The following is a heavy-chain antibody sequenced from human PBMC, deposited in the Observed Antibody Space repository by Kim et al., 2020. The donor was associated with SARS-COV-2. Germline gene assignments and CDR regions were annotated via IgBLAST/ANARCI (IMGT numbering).Heavy chain of an antibody. CDR1: GYTFTGYY. D-gene: IGHD3-10*01. V-gene: IGHV1-2*02. Sequence: ASVKVSCKASGYTFTGYYMHWVRQAPGQGLEWMGWINPNSGGTNYAQKFQGRVTMTRDTSISTAYMELSRLRSDDTAVYYCARDLIQWFGELLSSYGMDVWGQGTTVTVS. J-gene: IGHJ6*02. CDR3: ARDLIQWFGELLSSYGMDV. CDR2: INPNSGGT.